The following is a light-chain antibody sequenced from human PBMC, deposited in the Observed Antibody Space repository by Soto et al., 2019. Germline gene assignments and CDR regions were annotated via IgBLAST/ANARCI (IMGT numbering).Light chain of an antibody. CDR1: SSDVGGHNF. CDR3: NSYTSTFTWV. J-gene: IGLJ3*02. CDR2: EVT. V-gene: IGLV2-14*01. Sequence: QSALTQPASVSGSPGQSITISCTGTSSDVGGHNFVSWYQHHPGKAPKLMIYEVTHRPSGISDRFSGSESGNTASLTISGLQAEDEADYYCNSYTSTFTWVFGGGTKVTVL.